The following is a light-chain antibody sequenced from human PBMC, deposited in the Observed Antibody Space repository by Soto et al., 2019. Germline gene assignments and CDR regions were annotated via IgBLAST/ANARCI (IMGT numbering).Light chain of an antibody. V-gene: IGLV2-18*02. Sequence: QSALTQPPSVSGSPGQSVAISCTGTSSDVGSYNRVSWYQQPPGTAPKVMIYEVSNRPSGVPDRFSGSKSGNTASLTISGLQAEDEADYCCSSYTSSSTYVFGTGTKVTVL. CDR3: SSYTSSSTYV. CDR1: SSDVGSYNR. J-gene: IGLJ1*01. CDR2: EVS.